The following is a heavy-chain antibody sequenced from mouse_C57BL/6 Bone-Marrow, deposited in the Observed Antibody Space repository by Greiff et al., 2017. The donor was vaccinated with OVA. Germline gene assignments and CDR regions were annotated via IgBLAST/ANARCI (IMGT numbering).Heavy chain of an antibody. J-gene: IGHJ3*01. V-gene: IGHV2-9-1*01. Sequence: VQLQQSGPGLVAPSQSLSITCTVSGFSLPRYAISWVRQPPGKGLEWLGVIWTGGGTNYNSALKSRLSISKDNSKSQVFLKMNSLQTDDTARYYGARNAAQATGLVAYWGQGTLVTVSA. CDR2: IWTGGGT. D-gene: IGHD3-2*02. CDR3: ARNAAQATGLVAY. CDR1: GFSLPRYA.